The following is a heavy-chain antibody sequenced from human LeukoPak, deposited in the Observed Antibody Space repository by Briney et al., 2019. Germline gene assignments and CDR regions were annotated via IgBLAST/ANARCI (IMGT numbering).Heavy chain of an antibody. CDR3: ARGGYDSSGYYFAIDC. Sequence: SETLSLTCTVSGGSISSHYWSWIRQPPGKGLEWIGCIYDSGNTHYNPSLKSRVTISVDTSKNQFSLKLSSVTAADTAVYYCARGGYDSSGYYFAIDCWGQGTLVTVSS. V-gene: IGHV4-59*11. J-gene: IGHJ4*02. CDR2: IYDSGNT. CDR1: GGSISSHY. D-gene: IGHD3-22*01.